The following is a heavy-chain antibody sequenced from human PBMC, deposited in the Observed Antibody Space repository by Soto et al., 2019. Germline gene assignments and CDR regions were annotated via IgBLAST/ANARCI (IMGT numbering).Heavy chain of an antibody. CDR1: GYTFTSYG. CDR3: ARVTGGGDGYNYEGPRPFDY. CDR2: ISAYNGNT. D-gene: IGHD5-12*01. J-gene: IGHJ4*02. V-gene: IGHV1-18*04. Sequence: ASVKVSCKASGYTFTSYGISWVRQAPGQGLEWMGWISAYNGNTNYAQKLQGRVTMTTDTSTSTAYMELRSLRSDDTAVYYCARVTGGGDGYNYEGPRPFDYWGQGTLVTVSS.